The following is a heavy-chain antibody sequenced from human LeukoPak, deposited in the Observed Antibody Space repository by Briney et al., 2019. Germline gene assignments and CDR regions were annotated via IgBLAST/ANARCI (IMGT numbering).Heavy chain of an antibody. Sequence: GGSLRLSCAASGFTFSSYAMSWVRQAPGKGLEWVSAISGSGGSTYYADSVKGRFTISRDNSKNTLYLQMNSLRAEDTAVYYCARPFSRNTAMAPVDYWGQGTLATVSS. J-gene: IGHJ4*02. V-gene: IGHV3-23*01. CDR2: ISGSGGST. CDR3: ARPFSRNTAMAPVDY. D-gene: IGHD5-18*01. CDR1: GFTFSSYA.